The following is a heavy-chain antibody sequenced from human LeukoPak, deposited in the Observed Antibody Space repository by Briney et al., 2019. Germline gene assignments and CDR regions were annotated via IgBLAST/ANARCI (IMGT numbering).Heavy chain of an antibody. CDR2: IYKTGST. CDR1: Y. Sequence: YWIGWVRQMPGKGLEWIGYIYKTGSTYYNPSLKSRVTMSVDTSRNQFSLKLNSVTAADTAVYYCARDVLRWGQGTLVTVSS. CDR3: ARDVLR. V-gene: IGHV4-31*02. J-gene: IGHJ4*02.